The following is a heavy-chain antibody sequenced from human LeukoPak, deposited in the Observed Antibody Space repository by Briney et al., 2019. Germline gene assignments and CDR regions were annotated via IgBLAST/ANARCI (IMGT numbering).Heavy chain of an antibody. CDR1: GDSMCSYY. Sequence: SETLSLTCNVSGDSMCSYYWSWIRQPPGKGLEWIGYIYYSGSTNYNPSLKSRVTISVDTSKNQFSLKLSSVTAADTAVYYCARLSSAARLLWFGELLEGSWFDPWGQGTLVTVSS. D-gene: IGHD3-10*01. V-gene: IGHV4-59*08. J-gene: IGHJ5*02. CDR3: ARLSSAARLLWFGELLEGSWFDP. CDR2: IYYSGST.